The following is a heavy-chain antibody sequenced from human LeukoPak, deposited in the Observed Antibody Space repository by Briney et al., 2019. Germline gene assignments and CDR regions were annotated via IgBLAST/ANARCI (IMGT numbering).Heavy chain of an antibody. CDR1: GYSFTSYW. Sequence: GESLKISCKGSGYSFTSYWIGWVRQMPGKGLEWMGIIYPGDSDTRYSPPFQGQVTISADKSISTAYLQWSSLKASDTAMYYCARRTYYYDSSGYYPSLTFDYWGQGTLVTVSS. CDR2: IYPGDSDT. D-gene: IGHD3-22*01. J-gene: IGHJ4*02. CDR3: ARRTYYYDSSGYYPSLTFDY. V-gene: IGHV5-51*01.